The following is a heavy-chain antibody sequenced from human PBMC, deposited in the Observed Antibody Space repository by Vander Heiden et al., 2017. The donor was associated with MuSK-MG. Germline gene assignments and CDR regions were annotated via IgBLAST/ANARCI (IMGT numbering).Heavy chain of an antibody. CDR1: GFNFGNYA. V-gene: IGHV3-30*04. D-gene: IGHD6-6*01. CDR2: ISYDGENI. Sequence: QVQLVESGGGVVQPGRSLRLSCAASGFNFGNYAMPWVRQAPGKGLEWVAVISYDGENIYYADSVKGRFIISRDTSKNTLSLQMNSLTTEDTALYYCARDRFHSSFWTYYYYGMDVWGQGTAVTVSS. CDR3: ARDRFHSSFWTYYYYGMDV. J-gene: IGHJ6*02.